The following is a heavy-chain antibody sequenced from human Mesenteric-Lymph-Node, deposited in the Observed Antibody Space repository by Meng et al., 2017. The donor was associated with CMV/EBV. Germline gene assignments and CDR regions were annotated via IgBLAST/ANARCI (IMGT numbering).Heavy chain of an antibody. Sequence: GESLKISCKASEYTFTNYWIAWVRQMPGKGLEWMAMIYPGDSDIRYSPSIQGHVTISADKSISTAYLQWSSLKASDTAMYYCARQAQAGNDYYYYYGMDVWGQGTTVTVSS. CDR2: IYPGDSDI. D-gene: IGHD1-1*01. CDR3: ARQAQAGNDYYYYYGMDV. J-gene: IGHJ6*02. V-gene: IGHV5-51*01. CDR1: EYTFTNYW.